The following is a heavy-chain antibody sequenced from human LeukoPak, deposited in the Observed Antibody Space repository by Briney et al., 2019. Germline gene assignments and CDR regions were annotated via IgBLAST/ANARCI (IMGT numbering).Heavy chain of an antibody. CDR3: ARAPRITMVRGNSNWFDP. V-gene: IGHV4-59*01. D-gene: IGHD3-10*01. J-gene: IGHJ5*02. CDR1: GGSPSSYN. Sequence: SGTLSVTCTLPGGSPSSYNWSWIPQPPGKGLGWSAHIFYSGRTNYNPYLKSRVTISVDTSKNQFSLKLSSVTAADTAVYYCARAPRITMVRGNSNWFDPWGQGTLVTVSS. CDR2: IFYSGRT.